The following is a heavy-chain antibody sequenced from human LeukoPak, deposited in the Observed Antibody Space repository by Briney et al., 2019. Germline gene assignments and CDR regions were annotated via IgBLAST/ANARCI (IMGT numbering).Heavy chain of an antibody. V-gene: IGHV3-30-3*01. CDR3: ARAILPYSYYFGMDV. CDR1: GFTFSNFA. J-gene: IGHJ6*02. CDR2: ISHDGFNK. Sequence: GGSLRLSCAASGFTFSNFAMHWARQAPGKGLEWVAIISHDGFNKYYADSVKGRFTISRDNSKNTLSLQMNSLRVEDTAVYYCARAILPYSYYFGMDVWGQGTTVTVSS.